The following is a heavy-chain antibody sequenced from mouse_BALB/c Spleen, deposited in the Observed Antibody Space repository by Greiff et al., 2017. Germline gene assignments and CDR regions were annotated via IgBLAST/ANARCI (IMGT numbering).Heavy chain of an antibody. CDR3: ARGDGYYTFAY. Sequence: EVQGVESGPGLVKPSQSLSLTCTVTGYSITSDYAWNWIRQFPGNKLEWMGYISYSGSTSYNPSLKSRISITRDTSKNQFFLQLNSVTTEDTATYYCARGDGYYTFAYWGQGTLVTVSA. V-gene: IGHV3-2*02. J-gene: IGHJ3*01. D-gene: IGHD2-3*01. CDR1: GYSITSDYA. CDR2: ISYSGST.